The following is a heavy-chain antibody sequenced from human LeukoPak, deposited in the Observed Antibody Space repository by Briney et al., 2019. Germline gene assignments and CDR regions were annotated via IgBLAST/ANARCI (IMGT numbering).Heavy chain of an antibody. CDR3: AELGITMIGGV. CDR1: GFTFSTYS. J-gene: IGHJ6*04. Sequence: GGSLRLSCAASGFTFSTYSMNWVRQAPGKGLEWISSISSSSTDIYCGDSVKGRFAISRDNAKNSLYLQMNSLRAEDTAVYYCAELGITMIGGVWGKGTTVTISS. D-gene: IGHD3-10*02. CDR2: ISSSSTDI. V-gene: IGHV3-21*01.